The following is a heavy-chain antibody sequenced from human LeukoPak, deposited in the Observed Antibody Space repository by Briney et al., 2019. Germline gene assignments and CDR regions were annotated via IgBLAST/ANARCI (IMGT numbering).Heavy chain of an antibody. CDR2: IIPILGIA. Sequence: GASVKVSCKASGGTFSSYTISWVRQAPGQGLERMGRIIPILGIANYAQKFQGRVAITADKSTSTAYMELSSLRSEDTAVYYCARAGLDGYNFDYWGQGTLVTVSS. CDR1: GGTFSSYT. J-gene: IGHJ4*02. D-gene: IGHD5-24*01. CDR3: ARAGLDGYNFDY. V-gene: IGHV1-69*02.